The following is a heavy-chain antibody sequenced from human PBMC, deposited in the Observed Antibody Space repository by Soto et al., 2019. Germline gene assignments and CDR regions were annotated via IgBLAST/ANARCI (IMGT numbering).Heavy chain of an antibody. J-gene: IGHJ6*02. CDR2: ISGSGGST. D-gene: IGHD2-21*02. CDR1: GFTFSSYA. CDR3: ATKGYCGGDCYSSYYYYGMDV. V-gene: IGHV3-23*01. Sequence: PLGGSLRLSCAASGFTFSSYAMSWVRQAPGKGLEWVSAISGSGGSTYYADSVKGRFTISRDNSKNTLYLQMNSLRAEDTAVYYCATKGYCGGDCYSSYYYYGMDVWGQGTTVTVSS.